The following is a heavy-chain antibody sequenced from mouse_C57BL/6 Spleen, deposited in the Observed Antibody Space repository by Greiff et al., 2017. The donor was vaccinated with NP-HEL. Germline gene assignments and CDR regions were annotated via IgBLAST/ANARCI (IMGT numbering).Heavy chain of an antibody. D-gene: IGHD1-1*01. J-gene: IGHJ3*01. CDR3: ARGGSYYGTWFAY. CDR2: ISYDGSN. CDR1: GYSITSGYY. Sequence: VQLKESGPGLVKPSQSLSLTCSVTGYSITSGYYWNWIRQFPGNKLEWMGYISYDGSNNYNPSLKNRISITRDTSKNQFFLKLNSVTTEDTATYYCARGGSYYGTWFAYWGQGTLVTVSA. V-gene: IGHV3-6*01.